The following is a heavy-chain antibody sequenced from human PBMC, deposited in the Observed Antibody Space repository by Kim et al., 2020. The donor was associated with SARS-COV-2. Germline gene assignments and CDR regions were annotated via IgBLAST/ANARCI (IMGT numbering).Heavy chain of an antibody. CDR3: ARSDWNFVSSFDC. CDR1: GYTFSSYG. Sequence: ASVKVSCKASGYTFSSYGISWVRQAPGQGLEWMGWISGYNGNTNYAQNLQGRVSTTTDTSTSTAYMELRSLRSDDTAVYYCARSDWNFVSSFDCWGQGTRVTVSS. D-gene: IGHD1-7*01. J-gene: IGHJ4*02. CDR2: ISGYNGNT. V-gene: IGHV1-18*01.